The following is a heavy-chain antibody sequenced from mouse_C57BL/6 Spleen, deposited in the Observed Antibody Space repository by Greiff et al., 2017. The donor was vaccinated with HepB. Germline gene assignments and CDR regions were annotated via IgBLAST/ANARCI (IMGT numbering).Heavy chain of an antibody. J-gene: IGHJ1*03. D-gene: IGHD1-1*01. CDR2: INPGSGGT. CDR1: GYAFTNYL. CDR3: ARKFYYGSSYGYIGV. V-gene: IGHV1-54*01. Sequence: VQLQQSGAELVRPGPSVKVSCKASGYAFTNYLIEWVKQRPGQGLEWIGVINPGSGGTNYNEKFKGKATLTADKSSSTAYMQLSSLTSEDSAVYFCARKFYYGSSYGYIGVWGTGTTVTVSS.